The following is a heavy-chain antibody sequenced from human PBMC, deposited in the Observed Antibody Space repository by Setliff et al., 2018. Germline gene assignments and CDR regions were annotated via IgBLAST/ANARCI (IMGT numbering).Heavy chain of an antibody. Sequence: PGGSLRLSCAASGFTFVDYGMTWVCQAPGKGLEWVSAISGSGGSTYYADSVKGRFTISRDNSKNTLSLQMNSLRAEDTAVYYCARAFYYDFWTFDYWGQGTLVTVSS. CDR3: ARAFYYDFWTFDY. CDR2: ISGSGGST. D-gene: IGHD3-3*01. V-gene: IGHV3-23*01. J-gene: IGHJ4*02. CDR1: GFTFVDYG.